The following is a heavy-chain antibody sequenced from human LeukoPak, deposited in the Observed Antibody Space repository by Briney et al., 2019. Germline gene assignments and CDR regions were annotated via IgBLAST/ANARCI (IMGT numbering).Heavy chain of an antibody. CDR1: GFTVSSYY. CDR2: LYSGGNS. Sequence: PGGSLRLSCAASGFTVSSYYMTWVRQAPGKGLEWVSVLYSGGNSYYADSVKGRVAISRDNSKNTVFLQMNSVRAEDTAVYYCARSYSNHLFGMDVWGQGTTVTVPS. D-gene: IGHD4-11*01. CDR3: ARSYSNHLFGMDV. V-gene: IGHV3-66*01. J-gene: IGHJ6*02.